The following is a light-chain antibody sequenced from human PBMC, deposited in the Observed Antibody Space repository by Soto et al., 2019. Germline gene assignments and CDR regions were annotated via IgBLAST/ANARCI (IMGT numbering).Light chain of an antibody. CDR2: AAF. Sequence: DIQMTQSPSSLSASVGDRVTITCRASQSISSYLNWYQQKPGKAPKLLIYAAFSLQRGVPSRFSVSGSGTDFTLTISSLQTEDFATYYCQQSYSTPWTFGQGTKVEIK. CDR3: QQSYSTPWT. V-gene: IGKV1-39*01. J-gene: IGKJ1*01. CDR1: QSISSY.